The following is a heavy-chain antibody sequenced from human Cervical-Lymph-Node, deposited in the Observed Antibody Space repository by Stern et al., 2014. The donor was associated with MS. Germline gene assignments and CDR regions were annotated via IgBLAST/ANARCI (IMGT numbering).Heavy chain of an antibody. CDR3: ARASLSSGYYYSHLTY. J-gene: IGHJ4*02. Sequence: QLVQSGPEVKKPASSVKVSCKASGVTLSNYAVNWVRQPPGQGLEWMGGIILIFDRGHYAQKFQTRVTITADESTSTAYLEFSSLRFDDTAVYYCARASLSSGYYYSHLTYWGRGTPVTVSS. CDR2: IILIFDRG. V-gene: IGHV1-69*12. D-gene: IGHD3-22*01. CDR1: GVTLSNYA.